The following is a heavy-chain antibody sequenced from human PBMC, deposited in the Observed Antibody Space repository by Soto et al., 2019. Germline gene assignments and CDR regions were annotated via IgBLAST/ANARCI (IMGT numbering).Heavy chain of an antibody. J-gene: IGHJ4*02. Sequence: EVQLLESGGGLVQPGGSLRLSCAASGFSFSNYAMSWVRQAPGKGLEWVSTMSGSGYNTYYADSVKGRFAISRDNSKNTLYLQMNSLTAEDTAVYYCAKGGATYGLWTHDYWCQGTLVTVSS. CDR3: AKGGATYGLWTHDY. CDR2: MSGSGYNT. CDR1: GFSFSNYA. V-gene: IGHV3-23*01. D-gene: IGHD3-10*01.